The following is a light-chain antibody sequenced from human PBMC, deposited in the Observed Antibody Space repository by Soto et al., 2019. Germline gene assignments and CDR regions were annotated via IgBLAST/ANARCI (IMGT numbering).Light chain of an antibody. J-gene: IGKJ1*01. CDR1: QSVLYSSNNKNY. V-gene: IGKV4-1*01. CDR2: KAS. Sequence: DTVLTQSSDSLVVSLVERATISCKPTQSVLYSSNNKNYLAWYQQKPGKAPKLLIYKASTLKSGVPSRFSGSGSGTEFTLTISSLQPDDFATYYCQQYNSYSEAFGQGTKVDIK. CDR3: QQYNSYSEA.